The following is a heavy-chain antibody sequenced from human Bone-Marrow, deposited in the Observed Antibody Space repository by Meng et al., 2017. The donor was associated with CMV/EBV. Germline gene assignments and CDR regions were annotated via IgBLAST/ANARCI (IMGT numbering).Heavy chain of an antibody. CDR3: ARDPQRGSSHFWDAFDI. V-gene: IGHV4-39*07. J-gene: IGHJ3*02. CDR1: GDSISSSGCY. D-gene: IGHD3-16*01. CDR2: VYYTGSA. Sequence: GSLRLSCSVSGDSISSSGCYWGWIRQPPGKGLEWIGNVYYTGSAYYSPSRQSNVTISVDTSKNQFSLTLTSVTASDTAIYYCARDPQRGSSHFWDAFDIWGQGTMVTVSS.